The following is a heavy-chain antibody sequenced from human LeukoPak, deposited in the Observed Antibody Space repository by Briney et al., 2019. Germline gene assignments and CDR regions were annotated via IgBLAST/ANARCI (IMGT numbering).Heavy chain of an antibody. Sequence: GASVKVSCKASGYTFTSYGISWVRQAPGQGLEWMGGIIPIFGTANYAQKFQGRVTITADESTSTAYMELSSLRSEDTAVYYCARAPGVVSGLDYWGQGTLVTVSS. V-gene: IGHV1-69*13. J-gene: IGHJ4*02. CDR2: IIPIFGTA. CDR1: GYTFTSYG. D-gene: IGHD3-3*01. CDR3: ARAPGVVSGLDY.